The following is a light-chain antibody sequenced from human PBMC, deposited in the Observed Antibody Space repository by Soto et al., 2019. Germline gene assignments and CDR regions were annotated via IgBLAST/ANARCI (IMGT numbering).Light chain of an antibody. V-gene: IGKV1-5*03. Sequence: DIQMTQSPSTLSALVGDRVTITCRASQSISTWLAWYQQKPGKVPKLLIFKASSLQSGVPSRFSGSGSGTDFTLTISSLQPDDFATYYCQQYNPSSRTFGQGTKVEIK. CDR2: KAS. J-gene: IGKJ1*01. CDR1: QSISTW. CDR3: QQYNPSSRT.